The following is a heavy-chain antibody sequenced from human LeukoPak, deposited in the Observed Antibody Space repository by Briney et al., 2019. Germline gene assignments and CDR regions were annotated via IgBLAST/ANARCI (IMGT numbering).Heavy chain of an antibody. CDR1: GHTFTGYY. V-gene: IGHV1-2*06. CDR2: INPNSGGT. CDR3: ARPDSSGDPFDY. D-gene: IGHD3-22*01. J-gene: IGHJ4*02. Sequence: ASVKVSCKASGHTFTGYYMHWVRQAPGQGLEWMGRINPNSGGTNYAQKFQGRVTMTRDTSISTAYMELSRLRSDDTAVYYCARPDSSGDPFDYWGQGTLVTVSS.